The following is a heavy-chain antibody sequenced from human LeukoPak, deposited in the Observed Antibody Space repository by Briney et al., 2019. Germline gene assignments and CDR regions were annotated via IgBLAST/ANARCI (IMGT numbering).Heavy chain of an antibody. CDR1: GFTFSSYA. CDR3: AKSYGGNSFDY. D-gene: IGHD4-17*01. Sequence: SGGSLRLSCAASGFTFSSYAMSWVRQAPGKGLEWVAVISYDGSNKYYADSVKGRFTISRDNSKNTLYLQMNSLRAEDTAVYYCAKSYGGNSFDYWGQGTLVTVFS. CDR2: ISYDGSNK. V-gene: IGHV3-30*18. J-gene: IGHJ4*02.